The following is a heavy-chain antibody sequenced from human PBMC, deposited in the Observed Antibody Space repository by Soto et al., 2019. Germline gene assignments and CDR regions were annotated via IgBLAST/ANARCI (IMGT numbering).Heavy chain of an antibody. V-gene: IGHV4-59*08. J-gene: IGHJ1*01. D-gene: IGHD3-3*02. CDR2: IYYAGTT. CDR1: DGSLSPNY. Sequence: SETLSLTCTVSDGSLSPNYWSWIRQPPGRGLEWLGYIYYAGTTTYNPSLQSRVSISLDTSKNEVSLKLTSVTAADTAVYFCARLGAFYQAMDSWGQGILVSVS. CDR3: ARLGAFYQAMDS.